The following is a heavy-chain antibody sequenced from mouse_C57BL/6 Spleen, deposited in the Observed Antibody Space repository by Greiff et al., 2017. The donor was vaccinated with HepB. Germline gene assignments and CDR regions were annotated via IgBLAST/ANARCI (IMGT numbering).Heavy chain of an antibody. CDR3: ARWEGNYDY. Sequence: QVQLQQPGAELVKPGASVKLSCKASGYTFTSYWMQWVKQRPGQGLEWIGEIDPSDSYTNYNQKFKGKATLTVDTSSSTAYMQLSSLTSEDSAVYYCARWEGNYDYWGQGTTLTVSS. V-gene: IGHV1-50*01. CDR2: IDPSDSYT. D-gene: IGHD2-1*01. J-gene: IGHJ2*01. CDR1: GYTFTSYW.